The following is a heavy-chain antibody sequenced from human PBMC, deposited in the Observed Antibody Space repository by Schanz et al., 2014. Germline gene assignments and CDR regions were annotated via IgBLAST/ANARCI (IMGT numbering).Heavy chain of an antibody. CDR1: GYTFNNHG. CDR3: ARDLIAAAESWFDP. Sequence: QVQLVQSGAEVKQPGASVKVSCKASGYTFNNHGISWVRQAPGQSLEWLGWINPANGNTHYSPRLNGRVSISSDTAASTVYLHFSSLKSDDTAVYYCARDLIAAAESWFDPWGQGTPITVSS. D-gene: IGHD6-13*01. J-gene: IGHJ5*02. CDR2: INPANGNT. V-gene: IGHV1-3*01.